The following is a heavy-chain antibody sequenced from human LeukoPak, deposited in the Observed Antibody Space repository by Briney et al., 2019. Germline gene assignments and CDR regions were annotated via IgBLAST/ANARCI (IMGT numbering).Heavy chain of an antibody. V-gene: IGHV3-30*18. CDR2: ISYDGNDK. CDR3: AKDAVNCSGTSCSYGMDV. J-gene: IGHJ6*02. D-gene: IGHD2-2*01. Sequence: TGGSLRLSCAASGFTFSNYAIHWVRQAPGKGLEWVAFISYDGNDKYYAGSVKGRFTTSRDNSDNTLYLQMHSLRPEDTAVYSCAKDAVNCSGTSCSYGMDVWGQGTTVTVSS. CDR1: GFTFSNYA.